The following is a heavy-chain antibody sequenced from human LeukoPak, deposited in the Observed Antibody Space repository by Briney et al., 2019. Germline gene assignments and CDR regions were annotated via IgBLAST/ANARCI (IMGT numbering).Heavy chain of an antibody. CDR1: GGSISSYY. V-gene: IGHV4-4*09. CDR3: ARWSGGSGPL. Sequence: SETLSLTCTVSGGSISSYYWSWIRQPPGKGLEWIGYIYTSGSTNYNPSLKSRVTISVDTSKNQFSLKLSSVTAADTAVYYCARWSGGSGPLWGQGTLVTVSS. D-gene: IGHD3-10*01. J-gene: IGHJ4*02. CDR2: IYTSGST.